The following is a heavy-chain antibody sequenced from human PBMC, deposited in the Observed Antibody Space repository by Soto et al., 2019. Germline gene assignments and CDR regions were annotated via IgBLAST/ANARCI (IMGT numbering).Heavy chain of an antibody. CDR2: INPSGGST. Sequence: EASVKVSCKASGYTFTSYYMHWVRQAPGQGLEWMGIINPSGGSTSYAQKFQGRVTMTRDTSTSTVYMELSSLRSEDTAVYYCASPEVPIYIAAAKAYYYGMDVWGQGTTVTVSS. CDR3: ASPEVPIYIAAAKAYYYGMDV. CDR1: GYTFTSYY. V-gene: IGHV1-46*01. J-gene: IGHJ6*02. D-gene: IGHD6-13*01.